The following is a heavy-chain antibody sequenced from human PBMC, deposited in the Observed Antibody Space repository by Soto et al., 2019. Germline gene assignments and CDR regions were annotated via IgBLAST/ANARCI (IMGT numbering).Heavy chain of an antibody. CDR1: GITFDDYA. CDR3: ARSYSGYDRGFGY. V-gene: IGHV3-9*01. J-gene: IGHJ4*02. Sequence: EVQLVESGGGLVQPGRSLRLSCTASGITFDDYAMHWVRQGPGKGLEWVSGINWNSGSIGYADSVKGRFTISRDNAKNSLYLQMNSLRAEDTAVYYCARSYSGYDRGFGYWGQGTLVTVSS. CDR2: INWNSGSI. D-gene: IGHD5-12*01.